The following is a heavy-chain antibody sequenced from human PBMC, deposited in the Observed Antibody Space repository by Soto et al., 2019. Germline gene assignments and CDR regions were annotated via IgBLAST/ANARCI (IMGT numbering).Heavy chain of an antibody. CDR2: IWYDGSNK. J-gene: IGHJ4*02. D-gene: IGHD3-22*01. CDR3: SITMIVVVTLLGVW. V-gene: IGHV3-33*01. CDR1: GFTFSSYG. Sequence: GGSLRLSCAASGFTFSSYGMHWVRQAPGKGLEWVAVIWYDGSNKYYADSVKGRFTISRDNSKNTLYLQMNSLRAEDTAVYYCSITMIVVVTLLGVWWGQGTLVTVSS.